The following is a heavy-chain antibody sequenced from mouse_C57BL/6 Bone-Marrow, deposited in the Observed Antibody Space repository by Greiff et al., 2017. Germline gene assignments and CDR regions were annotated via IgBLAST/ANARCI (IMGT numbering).Heavy chain of an antibody. V-gene: IGHV1-22*01. CDR2: INPNNGGT. J-gene: IGHJ1*03. D-gene: IGHD1-1*02. CDR3: AKGGYWYFDV. Sequence: VQLQQSGPELVKPGASVKMSCKASGYTFTDYNMHWVKQSHGKSLEWIGYINPNNGGTSYNQKFKGKATLTLNKSSSTAYMELRSLTSEDSAVYYCAKGGYWYFDVWGTGTTVTVSS. CDR1: GYTFTDYN.